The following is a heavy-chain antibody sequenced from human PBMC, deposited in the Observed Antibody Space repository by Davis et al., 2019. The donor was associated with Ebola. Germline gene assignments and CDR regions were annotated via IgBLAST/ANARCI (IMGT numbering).Heavy chain of an antibody. J-gene: IGHJ4*02. D-gene: IGHD6-19*01. Sequence: GESLKISCAASGFTFSDVWMSRVRQAPGKGLEWVSSINAGGTVFTADSVKGRFSISRDSASNSLFLQMNSLRDEDTAVYYCAATTQSAYNIGSGGCWGQGTLVTVSS. CDR1: GFTFSDVW. CDR2: INAGGTV. V-gene: IGHV3-69-1*01. CDR3: AATTQSAYNIGSGGC.